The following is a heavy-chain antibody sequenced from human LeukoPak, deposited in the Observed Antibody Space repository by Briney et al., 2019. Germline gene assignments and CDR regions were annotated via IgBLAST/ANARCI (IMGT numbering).Heavy chain of an antibody. CDR1: GYTFTGYY. CDR2: INPNSGGT. CDR3: ARDPRVFNIVVVPAASLGMDV. Sequence: SVKVSCKASGYTFTGYYMHWVRQAPGQGLEWMGWINPNSGGTNYAQKFQGRVTMTRDTSISTAYMELSRLRSDDTAVYYCARDPRVFNIVVVPAASLGMDVWGQGTTVTVSS. J-gene: IGHJ6*02. D-gene: IGHD2-2*01. V-gene: IGHV1-2*02.